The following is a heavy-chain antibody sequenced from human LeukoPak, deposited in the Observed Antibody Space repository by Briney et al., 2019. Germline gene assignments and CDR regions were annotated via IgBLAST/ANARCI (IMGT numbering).Heavy chain of an antibody. D-gene: IGHD6-13*01. CDR1: GYSISSGYY. Sequence: SETLSLTCAVSGYSISSGYYWGWIRQPPGKGLEWIGSIYHSGSAYYNPSFKSRVTISVDTSKNQFSLKLSSVTAADTAVYYCARSVYSSSWYDAFDIWGQGTMVTVSS. V-gene: IGHV4-38-2*01. CDR2: IYHSGSA. CDR3: ARSVYSSSWYDAFDI. J-gene: IGHJ3*02.